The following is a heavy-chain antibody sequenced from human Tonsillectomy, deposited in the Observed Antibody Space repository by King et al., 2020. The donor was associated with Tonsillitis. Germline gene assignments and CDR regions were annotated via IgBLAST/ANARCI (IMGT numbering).Heavy chain of an antibody. Sequence: QLVQSGAEVKKPGESLKISCKGSGYSFTNYWIGWVRQMPGKGLEWMGIIYPGDSDTTYSPSFQGQVTMSADKSISTANLQWGSLKASDTAMYYCARRFPDYGDAFDIWGQGTMVTVSS. CDR3: ARRFPDYGDAFDI. CDR1: GYSFTNYW. D-gene: IGHD4-17*01. J-gene: IGHJ3*02. CDR2: IYPGDSDT. V-gene: IGHV5-51*01.